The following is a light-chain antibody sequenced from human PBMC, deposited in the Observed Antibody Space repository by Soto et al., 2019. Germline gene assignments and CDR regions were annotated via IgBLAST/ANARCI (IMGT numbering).Light chain of an antibody. V-gene: IGKV1-39*01. J-gene: IGKJ4*01. CDR3: QQSLSTLLT. CDR1: QSISGY. Sequence: DIQMTQSPSSLSASVGDRVTITCRASQSISGYLNWYQQKPGKAPKVLISGASTLHNGVPSRFSGRGSGTDFTLIISSLQPEDVATYYCQQSLSTLLTFGGGTKVEIK. CDR2: GAS.